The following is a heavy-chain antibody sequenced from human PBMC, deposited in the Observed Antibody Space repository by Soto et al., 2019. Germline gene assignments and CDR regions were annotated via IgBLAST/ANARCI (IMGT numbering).Heavy chain of an antibody. V-gene: IGHV5-51*01. D-gene: IGHD4-17*01. CDR1: GYSFTSYW. Sequence: GESVKISCKGSGYSFTSYWIGWVRQMPGKGLEWMGIIYPGDSDTRYSPSFQGQVTISADKSISTAYLQWSSLKASDTAMYYCARQEASYGEPPDYYYYYGMDVWGQETTVTVSS. CDR2: IYPGDSDT. J-gene: IGHJ6*02. CDR3: ARQEASYGEPPDYYYYYGMDV.